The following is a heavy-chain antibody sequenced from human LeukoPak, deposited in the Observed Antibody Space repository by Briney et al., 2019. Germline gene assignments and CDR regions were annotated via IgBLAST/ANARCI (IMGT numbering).Heavy chain of an antibody. CDR1: GGTFISYA. CDR2: IIPIFGTA. D-gene: IGHD5-18*01. CDR3: AREGQDTAMVPNGMDV. V-gene: IGHV1-69*13. J-gene: IGHJ6*02. Sequence: SVKVSCKASGGTFISYAISWVRQAPGQGLEWMGGIIPIFGTANYAQKFQGRVTITADESTSTAYMELSSLRSEDTAVYYCAREGQDTAMVPNGMDVWGQGTTVTVSS.